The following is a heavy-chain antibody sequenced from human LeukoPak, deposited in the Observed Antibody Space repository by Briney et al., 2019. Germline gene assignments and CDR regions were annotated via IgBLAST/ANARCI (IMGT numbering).Heavy chain of an antibody. CDR2: ISGSGGST. V-gene: IGHV3-23*01. Sequence: PGRSLRLSCAASGFTFSSYAMSWVRQAPGKGLEWVSAISGSGGSTYYADSVKGRFTISRDNSKNTLYLQMNSLRAEDTAVYYCAKRGTSYDFWSGYSHTPFDYWGQGTLVTVSS. CDR3: AKRGTSYDFWSGYSHTPFDY. D-gene: IGHD3-3*01. CDR1: GFTFSSYA. J-gene: IGHJ4*02.